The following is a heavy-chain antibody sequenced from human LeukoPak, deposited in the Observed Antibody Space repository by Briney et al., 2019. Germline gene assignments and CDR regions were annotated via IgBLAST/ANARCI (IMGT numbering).Heavy chain of an antibody. CDR3: SREWGNGNDLRPDS. D-gene: IGHD1-1*01. Sequence: GSLRLSCTSSGFTFREFAVSWFRQAPGKGLEWIGFIRSSIYGGTPKAAASVKGRFIFSRDDSKGVAYLRVNSLKTDDTAVYYCSREWGNGNDLRPDSWGQGTLVTVSS. CDR2: IRSSIYGGTP. CDR1: GFTFREFA. J-gene: IGHJ4*02. V-gene: IGHV3-49*03.